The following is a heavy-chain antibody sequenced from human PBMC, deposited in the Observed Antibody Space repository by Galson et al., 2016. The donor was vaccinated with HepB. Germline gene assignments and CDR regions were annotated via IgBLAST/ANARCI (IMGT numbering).Heavy chain of an antibody. CDR1: GYTFINYG. Sequence: SVKVSCKASGYTFINYGISWVRQAPGQGLEWMGWIRPHKGNTKYAEKFQGRVTMTTDTSTTTAFLEVRSLRSDDTAVYYCARDALTFGGVSPFDYWGQGTLVTVSS. J-gene: IGHJ4*02. V-gene: IGHV1-18*01. CDR2: IRPHKGNT. D-gene: IGHD3-16*01. CDR3: ARDALTFGGVSPFDY.